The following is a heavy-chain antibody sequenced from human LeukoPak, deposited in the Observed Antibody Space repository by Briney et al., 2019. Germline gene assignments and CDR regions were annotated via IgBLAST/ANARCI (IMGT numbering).Heavy chain of an antibody. CDR2: IYSGGST. V-gene: IGHV3-53*01. J-gene: IGHJ3*02. CDR3: AKPARTDAFDI. CDR1: GFIVGSNY. Sequence: PGGSLRLSCAASGFIVGSNYMSWVRQAPGKGLEWVSVIYSGGSTYYADSVKGRFTISRDNSKNTLYLQMNSLRAEDTAVYYCAKPARTDAFDIWGQGTMITVSS. D-gene: IGHD1-14*01.